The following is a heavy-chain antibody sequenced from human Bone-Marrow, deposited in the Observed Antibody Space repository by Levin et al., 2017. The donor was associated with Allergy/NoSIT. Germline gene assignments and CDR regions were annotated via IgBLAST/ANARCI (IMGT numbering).Heavy chain of an antibody. D-gene: IGHD2-2*01. J-gene: IGHJ5*02. CDR2: IYFTGSI. CDR3: ARLLSSSRNLYNWFDP. Sequence: GSLRLSCTVSGGSMSNYYWSWIRQPPGKGLEWMGYIYFTGSINYNPSLKSRVSISVDAPKNQFSLNLSSVTAADTAVYYYARLLSSSRNLYNWFDPWGQGTLVTVSS. V-gene: IGHV4-59*01. CDR1: GGSMSNYY.